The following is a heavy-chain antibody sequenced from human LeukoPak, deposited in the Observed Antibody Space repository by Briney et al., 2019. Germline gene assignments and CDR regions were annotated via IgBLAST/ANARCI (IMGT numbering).Heavy chain of an antibody. D-gene: IGHD5-18*01. CDR3: ASPYSYGYNLGDYYFDY. CDR2: IIPIFGTA. CDR1: GGTFSSYA. J-gene: IGHJ4*02. V-gene: IGHV1-69*13. Sequence: ASVKVSCKASGGTFSSYAISWVRQAPGQGLEWMGGIIPIFGTANYAQKFQGRVSITADESTSTAYMELSSLRSEDTAVYYCASPYSYGYNLGDYYFDYWGQGTLVTVSS.